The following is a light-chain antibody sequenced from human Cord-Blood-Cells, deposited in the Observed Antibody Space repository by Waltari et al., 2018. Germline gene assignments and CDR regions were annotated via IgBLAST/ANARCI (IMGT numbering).Light chain of an antibody. Sequence: QSVLTQPASVSGSPGQSITISCTGTSSDVGGYNYVSWYQQHPGKAPKLMISDVSKRPSGVSNRFSGSKSGNTASLTISGLQAEDEADYYCSSYTSSSTWVFGGGTKLTVL. CDR2: DVS. J-gene: IGLJ3*02. CDR3: SSYTSSSTWV. V-gene: IGLV2-14*01. CDR1: SSDVGGYNY.